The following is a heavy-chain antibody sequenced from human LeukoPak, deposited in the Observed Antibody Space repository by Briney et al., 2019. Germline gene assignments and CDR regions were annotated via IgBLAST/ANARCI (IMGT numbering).Heavy chain of an antibody. D-gene: IGHD3-22*01. CDR2: ISGSGGST. CDR3: ASHYYDSSGWSYYYFDY. J-gene: IGHJ4*02. V-gene: IGHV3-23*01. CDR1: GFTFSSYA. Sequence: GGSLRLSCAASGFTFSSYAMSWVRQAPGKGLEWVSAISGSGGSTYYADSVKGRFTISRDNSKNTLYLQMNSLRAEDTAVYYCASHYYDSSGWSYYYFDYWGQGTLVTVSS.